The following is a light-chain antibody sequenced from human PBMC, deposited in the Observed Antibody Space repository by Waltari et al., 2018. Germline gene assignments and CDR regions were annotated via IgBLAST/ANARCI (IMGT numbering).Light chain of an antibody. V-gene: IGKV3-11*01. CDR1: PGVRGY. CDR3: QHRSVWPLT. J-gene: IGKJ4*01. Sequence: RARPGVRGYLAWYQQKPGQDPRLLIYDTSYRATGVPVRFSGSGSGTDYTLTISSLEPEDFAVYYCQHRSVWPLTFGGGTKVEMK. CDR2: DTS.